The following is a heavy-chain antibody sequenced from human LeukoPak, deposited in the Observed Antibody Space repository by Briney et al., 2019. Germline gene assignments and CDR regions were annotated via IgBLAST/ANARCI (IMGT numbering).Heavy chain of an antibody. V-gene: IGHV6-1*01. J-gene: IGHJ4*02. CDR2: TYYRSKWYN. CDR3: ARAGIAVAGTGLYFDY. D-gene: IGHD6-19*01. CDR1: GDSVSSNSAA. Sequence: SQTLSLTCAISGDSVSSNSAAWNWIRQSPSRGLEWLGRTYYRSKWYNDYAVSVKSRITINPDTSKNQFSLQLNSVTPEDTAVYYCARAGIAVAGTGLYFDYWGQGTLVTVSS.